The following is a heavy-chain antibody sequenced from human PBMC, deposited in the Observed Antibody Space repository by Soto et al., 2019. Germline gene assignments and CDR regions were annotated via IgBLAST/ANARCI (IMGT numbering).Heavy chain of an antibody. CDR2: IITIFGTA. CDR1: GGTFSSYA. D-gene: IGHD3-22*01. CDR3: ASHYDSSGYYYRGLDY. J-gene: IGHJ4*02. Sequence: QVQLVQSGAEVKKPGSSVKVSCKASGGTFSSYAISWVRQAPGQGLEWVGGIITIFGTADYAQKFQGRVTITADESTSTGNMELCSLRSEDTAVYYCASHYDSSGYYYRGLDYWGQGTLVTVSS. V-gene: IGHV1-69*12.